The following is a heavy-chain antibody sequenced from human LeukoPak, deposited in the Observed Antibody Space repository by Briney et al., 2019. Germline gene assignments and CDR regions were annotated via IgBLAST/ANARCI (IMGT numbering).Heavy chain of an antibody. Sequence: SETLSLTCTVSGGSISSYYWSWIRQPPGKGLEWIGYIYYSGSTNYNPSLKSRVTISVDTSKNQYSLKLSSVTAADTAVYYCARSITMVRGGNWFDPWGQGTLVTVSS. CDR1: GGSISSYY. V-gene: IGHV4-59*01. CDR3: ARSITMVRGGNWFDP. D-gene: IGHD3-10*01. CDR2: IYYSGST. J-gene: IGHJ5*02.